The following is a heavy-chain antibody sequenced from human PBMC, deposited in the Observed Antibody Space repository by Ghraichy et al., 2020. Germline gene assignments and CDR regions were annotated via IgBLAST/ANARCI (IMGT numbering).Heavy chain of an antibody. CDR2: IYYSGST. Sequence: SETLSLTCTVSGGSISSSSYYWGWIRQPPGKGLEWIGSIYYSGSTYYNPSLKSRVTISVDTSKNQFSLKLSSVTAADTAVYYCASHYDLSSFDYWGQGTLVTVSS. CDR1: GGSISSSSYY. V-gene: IGHV4-39*01. J-gene: IGHJ4*02. D-gene: IGHD5-12*01. CDR3: ASHYDLSSFDY.